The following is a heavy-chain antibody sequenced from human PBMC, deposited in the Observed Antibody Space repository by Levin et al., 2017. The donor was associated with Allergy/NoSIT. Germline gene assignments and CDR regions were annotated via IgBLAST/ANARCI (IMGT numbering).Heavy chain of an antibody. CDR3: ARAGIHSGHYFANS. Sequence: GESLKISCAASGFTFSDHYVDWVRQAPGKGLEWVGRIRNKARSYTTEYAPSVQGRFTISRDDSKNSVCLQMNSLKTEDTAMYYCARAGIHSGHYFANSWGQGTLVTVSS. CDR1: GFTFSDHY. D-gene: IGHD6-19*01. V-gene: IGHV3-72*01. CDR2: IRNKARSYTT. J-gene: IGHJ4*02.